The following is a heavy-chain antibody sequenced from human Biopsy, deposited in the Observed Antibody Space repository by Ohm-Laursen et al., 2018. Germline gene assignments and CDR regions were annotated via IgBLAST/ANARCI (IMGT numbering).Heavy chain of an antibody. Sequence: ESLRIPCKGSGYSFPTYWIGWVRQMPGKGLEWMGIIYPSDSNTIYSPSFQGQVTISADKSISTAYLQLTSLKASDTAMYYCARNSGNYKYDAFDIWGLGTMVTVSS. J-gene: IGHJ3*02. V-gene: IGHV5-51*01. CDR2: IYPSDSNT. D-gene: IGHD1-7*01. CDR1: GYSFPTYW. CDR3: ARNSGNYKYDAFDI.